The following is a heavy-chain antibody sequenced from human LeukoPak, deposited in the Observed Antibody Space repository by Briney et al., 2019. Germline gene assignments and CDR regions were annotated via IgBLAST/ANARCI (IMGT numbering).Heavy chain of an antibody. V-gene: IGHV3-48*03. Sequence: GGSLRLSCAASGFMFRSFEMNWVRQAPGQGMGWVAYISSGGTTMYYADSVKGRFTISREDAKNSLFLQMNGLRAEDTAVYYCALLAVASDFDYWGQGTLVTVSS. CDR3: ALLAVASDFDY. D-gene: IGHD6-19*01. J-gene: IGHJ4*02. CDR1: GFMFRSFE. CDR2: ISSGGTTM.